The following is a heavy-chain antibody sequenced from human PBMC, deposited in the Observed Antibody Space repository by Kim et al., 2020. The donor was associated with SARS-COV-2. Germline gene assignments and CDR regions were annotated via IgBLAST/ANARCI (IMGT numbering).Heavy chain of an antibody. CDR3: AREPLYSNGYIYYGMDV. D-gene: IGHD5-18*01. CDR2: ISADSSVI. Sequence: GGSLRLSCAASGFTFSRYDMNWVRQAPGKGLEWVSYISADSSVIHYADSVKGRFTISRDNAKNSLFLQMNSLRAEDTPLYYCAREPLYSNGYIYYGMDV. V-gene: IGHV3-48*04. CDR1: GFTFSRYD. J-gene: IGHJ6*01.